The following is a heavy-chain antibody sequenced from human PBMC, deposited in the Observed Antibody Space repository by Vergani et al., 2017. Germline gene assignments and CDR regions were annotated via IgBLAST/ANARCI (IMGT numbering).Heavy chain of an antibody. J-gene: IGHJ4*02. D-gene: IGHD6-13*01. CDR1: GFTFSSYA. CDR2: ISYDGSNK. V-gene: IGHV3-30-3*01. Sequence: VQLVESGGGLVKPGGSLRLSCAASGFTFSSYAMHWVRQAPGKGLEWVAVISYDGSNKYYADSVKGRFTISRDNSKNTLYLQMNSLRAEDTAVYYCARDPGYSSSWSPVYNYWGQGTLVTVSS. CDR3: ARDPGYSSSWSPVYNY.